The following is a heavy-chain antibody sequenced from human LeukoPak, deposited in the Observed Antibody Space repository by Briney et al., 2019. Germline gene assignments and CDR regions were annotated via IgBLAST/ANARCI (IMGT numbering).Heavy chain of an antibody. J-gene: IGHJ4*02. Sequence: GGSLRLSCAASGFTFSDYYMSWIRQAPGKGLEWVSYISSSGSTIYYADSVKGRFTISRDNAKDSLYLQMNSLRAEDTAVYYCAAPADYYDSSGGDYWGQGTLVTVSS. D-gene: IGHD3-22*01. CDR3: AAPADYYDSSGGDY. CDR2: ISSSGSTI. CDR1: GFTFSDYY. V-gene: IGHV3-11*04.